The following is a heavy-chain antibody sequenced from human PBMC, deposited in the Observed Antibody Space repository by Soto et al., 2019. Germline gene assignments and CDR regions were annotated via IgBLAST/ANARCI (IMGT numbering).Heavy chain of an antibody. CDR1: GGTFSSYA. V-gene: IGHV1-69*13. J-gene: IGHJ5*02. CDR2: IIPIFGTA. D-gene: IGHD2-15*01. CDR3: ARDGCSGGSCPATANWFDP. Sequence: ASVKVSCKASGGTFSSYAISWVRQAPGQGLEWMGGIIPIFGTANYAQKFQGRVTITADESTSTAYMELSSLRSEDTAVYYCARDGCSGGSCPATANWFDPWGQGALVTVSS.